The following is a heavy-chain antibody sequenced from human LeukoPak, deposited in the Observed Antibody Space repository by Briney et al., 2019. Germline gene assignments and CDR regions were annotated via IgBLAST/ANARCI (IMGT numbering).Heavy chain of an antibody. J-gene: IGHJ4*02. CDR2: LSAGGEST. V-gene: IGHV3-23*01. CDR1: GFAFSSFG. Sequence: GGSLRLPCVASGFAFSSFGMSWVRQAPGQGLEWVSTLSAGGESTHYADSVKGRFTISRDNSKNTLYLQMNTLRAEDTALYYCVKDVGFCSGDSCSFYDYWGQGTLVTVSS. D-gene: IGHD2-15*01. CDR3: VKDVGFCSGDSCSFYDY.